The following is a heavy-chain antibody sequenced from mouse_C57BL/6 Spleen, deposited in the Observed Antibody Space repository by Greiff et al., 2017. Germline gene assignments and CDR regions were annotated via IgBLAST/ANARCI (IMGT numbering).Heavy chain of an antibody. CDR2: INPGSGGT. CDR3: ARGDYGSYAMDY. CDR1: GYAFTNYL. D-gene: IGHD1-1*01. J-gene: IGHJ4*01. V-gene: IGHV1-54*01. Sequence: VQLQQSGAELVRPGTSVKVSCKASGYAFTNYLIEWVKQRPGQGLEWIGVINPGSGGTNYNEKLKGKATLTADKSSSTAYMQLSSLTSEDSAVYFCARGDYGSYAMDYWGQRTSVTVSS.